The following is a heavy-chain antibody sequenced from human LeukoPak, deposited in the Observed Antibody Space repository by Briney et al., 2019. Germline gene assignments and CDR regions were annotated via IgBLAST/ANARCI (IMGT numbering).Heavy chain of an antibody. CDR2: IYHRGST. V-gene: IGHV4-38-2*02. J-gene: IGHJ4*02. D-gene: IGHD6-19*01. CDR3: ARGKQWLVL. CDR1: GYSISSGFY. Sequence: SETLSLTCTVSGYSISSGFYWGWIWQPPGKGLEWIGSIYHRGSTYYNPSLKSRVTISVDTSKNQFSLKLSFVTAADTAVYYCARGKQWLVLWGQGTLVTVSS.